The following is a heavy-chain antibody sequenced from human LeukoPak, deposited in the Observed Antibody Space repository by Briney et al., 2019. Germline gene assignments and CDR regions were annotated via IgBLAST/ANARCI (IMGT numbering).Heavy chain of an antibody. CDR3: ARVRSAVTADIDY. J-gene: IGHJ4*02. CDR2: IYYSGST. D-gene: IGHD4-17*01. Sequence: PSETLSLTCTVSGGSISSYYWSWIRQPPGKGLEWIGYIYYSGSTNYNPSLKSRVTISVDTSKNQFSLKLSSVTAADTAVYYCARVRSAVTADIDYWGQGTLVTVSS. CDR1: GGSISSYY. V-gene: IGHV4-59*01.